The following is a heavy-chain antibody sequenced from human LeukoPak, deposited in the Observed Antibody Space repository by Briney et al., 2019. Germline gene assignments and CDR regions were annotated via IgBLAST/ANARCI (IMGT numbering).Heavy chain of an antibody. CDR2: TRNKANSYTT. CDR3: AREPLLWFGELYYYGMDV. V-gene: IGHV3-72*01. Sequence: GGSLRLSCAASGFTFSDHYIDWVRQAPGKGLEWVGRTRNKANSYTTEYAASVKGRFTISRDDSKNSLYLQMNSLKEEDTAVYYCAREPLLWFGELYYYGMDVWGQGTTVTVSS. D-gene: IGHD3-10*01. J-gene: IGHJ6*02. CDR1: GFTFSDHY.